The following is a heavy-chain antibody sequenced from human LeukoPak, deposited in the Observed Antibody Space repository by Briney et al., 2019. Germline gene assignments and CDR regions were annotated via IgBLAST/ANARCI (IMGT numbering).Heavy chain of an antibody. CDR2: VYHSGST. CDR3: ARARAPDF. CDR1: GYSISSGYY. V-gene: IGHV4-38-2*02. D-gene: IGHD1-14*01. Sequence: SETLSLTCTVSGYSISSGYYWGWIRQPPGKGLERIGNVYHSGSTYYNPSLKSRVTISVDTSKNQFSLKLSSVTAADTAVYYCARARAPDFWGQGTLVTVSS. J-gene: IGHJ4*02.